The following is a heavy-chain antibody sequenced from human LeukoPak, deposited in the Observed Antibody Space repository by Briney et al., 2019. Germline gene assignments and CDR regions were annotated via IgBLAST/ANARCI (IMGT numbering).Heavy chain of an antibody. CDR1: GFTFSSYG. CDR2: ISYDGSNK. D-gene: IGHD5-18*01. CDR3: AKDGGTDWYSYGRLDY. J-gene: IGHJ4*02. Sequence: GGSLRLSCAASGFTFSSYGMHWVRQAPGKGLEWVAVISYDGSNKYYADSVKGRFTISRDSSKNTLYLQMNSLRAEDTAVYYCAKDGGTDWYSYGRLDYWGQGTLVTVSS. V-gene: IGHV3-30*18.